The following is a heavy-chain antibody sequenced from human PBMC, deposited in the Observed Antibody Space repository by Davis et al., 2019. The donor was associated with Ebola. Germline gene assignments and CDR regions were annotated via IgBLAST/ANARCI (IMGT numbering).Heavy chain of an antibody. CDR2: IWYDGSNK. V-gene: IGHV3-30*19. J-gene: IGHJ4*02. CDR3: ARVYSSSWYSGDFDY. CDR1: GFTFSSYG. D-gene: IGHD6-13*01. Sequence: GESLKISCAASGFTFSSYGMHWVRQAPGKGLEWVAVIWYDGSNKYYADSVKGRFTISRDNSKNTLYLQMNSLRAEDTAVYYCARVYSSSWYSGDFDYWGQGTLVTVSS.